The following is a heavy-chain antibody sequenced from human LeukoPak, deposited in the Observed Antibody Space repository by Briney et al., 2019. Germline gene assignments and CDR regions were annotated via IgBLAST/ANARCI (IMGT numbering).Heavy chain of an antibody. CDR2: MNPNSGNT. CDR3: AKRQLRDYGGHVAFDI. Sequence: PSVKVSCKASGYTLTSYDINWVRQATGQGLEWMGWMNPNSGNTGYAQKFQGRVTMTRNTSISTAYMELSSLRSEDTAVYYCAKRQLRDYGGHVAFDIWGQGTMVTVSS. CDR1: GYTLTSYD. V-gene: IGHV1-8*01. D-gene: IGHD4/OR15-4a*01. J-gene: IGHJ3*02.